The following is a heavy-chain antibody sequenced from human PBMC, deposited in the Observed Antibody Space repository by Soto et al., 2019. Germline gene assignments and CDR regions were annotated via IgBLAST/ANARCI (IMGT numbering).Heavy chain of an antibody. V-gene: IGHV4-34*01. CDR1: GDSFSGYY. CDR3: ARRIAMIVVVFDS. J-gene: IGHJ4*02. D-gene: IGHD3-22*01. CDR2: IDHSGSA. Sequence: QEQVQQWGAGLLKPSETLSLTCAVQGDSFSGYYWSWIRPSPGKVLEWIGEIDHSGSANYNPSLTSRVSMSVDTSSQQVSLKLSSVTVADTAVYYCARRIAMIVVVFDSWGQGTLVTVSS.